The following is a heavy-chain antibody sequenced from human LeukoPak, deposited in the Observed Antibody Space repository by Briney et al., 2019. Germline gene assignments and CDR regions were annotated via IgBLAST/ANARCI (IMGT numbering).Heavy chain of an antibody. Sequence: GGSLRLSCASSGFTDRSNYMSRVRQAPGKGLEWVSVIYSGGSTYYADSVKGRFTISRDNSKNTLYLQMNSLRAEDTAVYYCARVMVSSSWLDYWGQGTLVTVSS. J-gene: IGHJ4*02. CDR1: GFTDRSNY. CDR2: IYSGGST. D-gene: IGHD6-13*01. V-gene: IGHV3-53*01. CDR3: ARVMVSSSWLDY.